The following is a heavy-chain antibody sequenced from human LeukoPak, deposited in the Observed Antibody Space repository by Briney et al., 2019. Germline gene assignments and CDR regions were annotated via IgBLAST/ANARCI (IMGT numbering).Heavy chain of an antibody. D-gene: IGHD6-13*01. CDR3: AKESGSRSYGAYFPH. J-gene: IGHJ1*01. CDR1: GFTFSSHG. CDR2: ISYDGSTK. Sequence: PGRSLRLSCAASGFTFSSHGMQWVRQAPGKGLEWVAVISYDGSTKYYADSVKGRFTISRDNSKSTLYLQMNSLRAEDTAVYYCAKESGSRSYGAYFPHWGQGTLVTVSP. V-gene: IGHV3-30*18.